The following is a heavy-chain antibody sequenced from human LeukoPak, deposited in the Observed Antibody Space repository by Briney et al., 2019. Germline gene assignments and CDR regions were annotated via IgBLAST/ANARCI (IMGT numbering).Heavy chain of an antibody. V-gene: IGHV6-1*01. Sequence: SQTLSLTCAISGDSVSSHNAAWNWIRQSPSRGVEWLGRTYYRSKWYNDYAVSVKSRITINPDTSKNQFSLQLNSVTPEDTAVYYCARYSIVATIVGFNYWGQGTLVTVSS. D-gene: IGHD3-22*01. CDR2: TYYRSKWYN. J-gene: IGHJ4*02. CDR1: GDSVSSHNAA. CDR3: ARYSIVATIVGFNY.